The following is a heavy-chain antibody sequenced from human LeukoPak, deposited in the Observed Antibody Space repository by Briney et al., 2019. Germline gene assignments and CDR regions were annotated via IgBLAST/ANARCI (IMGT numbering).Heavy chain of an antibody. CDR2: IYYSGST. CDR3: ARWGDSAALYDFWSGYSGSHYYYYYGMDV. Sequence: PSETLSLTCTVSGGSISSYYWSWIRQPPGKGLEWIGYIYYSGSTNYNPSLKSRVTISVDTSKNQFSLKLSSVTAADTAVCYCARWGDSAALYDFWSGYSGSHYYYYYGMDVWGQGTTVTVSS. CDR1: GGSISSYY. V-gene: IGHV4-59*08. D-gene: IGHD3-3*01. J-gene: IGHJ6*02.